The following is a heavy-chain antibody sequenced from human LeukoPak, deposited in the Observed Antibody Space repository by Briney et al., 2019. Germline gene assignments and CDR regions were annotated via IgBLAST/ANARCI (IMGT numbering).Heavy chain of an antibody. V-gene: IGHV4-59*08. CDR2: IYYSGST. D-gene: IGHD3-10*01. J-gene: IGHJ3*01. Sequence: SETLSLTCTVSGGSISSSYWSWIRQPPGKGLEWIGYIYYSGSTNYNPSLKSRVTISVDTSKNQFFLKLTSATAADTAVYYCVRHKRHGSGRQIDAVDVWGQGTMVTVSS. CDR3: VRHKRHGSGRQIDAVDV. CDR1: GGSISSSY.